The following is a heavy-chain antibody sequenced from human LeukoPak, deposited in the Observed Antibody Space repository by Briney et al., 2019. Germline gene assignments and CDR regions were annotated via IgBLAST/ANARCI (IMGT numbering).Heavy chain of an antibody. V-gene: IGHV4-34*01. CDR1: GGPLSYYY. CDR3: ASAVTVAGEGGH. Sequence: PSETLSLTCGLSGGPLSYYYWGWLRQPPGKGLEWIGEINHSGNTNYNPSLKSRATLSVDRSKNRFSLKMTSVTAADTAMYYCASAVTVAGEGGHWGQGALVIVSS. D-gene: IGHD6-19*01. J-gene: IGHJ4*02. CDR2: INHSGNT.